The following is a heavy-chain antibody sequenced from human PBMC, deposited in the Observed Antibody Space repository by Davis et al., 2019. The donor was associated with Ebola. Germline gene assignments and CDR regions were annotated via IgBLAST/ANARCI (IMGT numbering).Heavy chain of an antibody. D-gene: IGHD4-17*01. CDR3: ARDYGWSDDY. V-gene: IGHV3-7*01. J-gene: IGHJ4*02. Sequence: GSLRLSCAASGFTFSSYWMTWARQSPGKGLEWVANIKPDGSEKYYVGSVRGRFTISRDNAKNSLYLQLNSLRAEDTAVYYCARDYGWSDDYWGQGTLVTVSS. CDR2: IKPDGSEK. CDR1: GFTFSSYW.